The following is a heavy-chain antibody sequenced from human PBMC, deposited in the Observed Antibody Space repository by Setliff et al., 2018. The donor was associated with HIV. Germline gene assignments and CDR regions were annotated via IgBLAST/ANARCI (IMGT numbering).Heavy chain of an antibody. V-gene: IGHV3-11*03. CDR3: ARSVFRGSCPVSDY. Sequence: GGSLRLSCAASGFTFSDYYMNWIRQAPGKGLEWVSYISDNIIYTNYSDPVKGRFTISRDNAKNSLYLQMNGLRAEDTAVYYCARSVFRGSCPVSDYWGQGTLVTVSS. CDR1: GFTFSDYY. CDR2: ISDNIIYT. J-gene: IGHJ4*02. D-gene: IGHD2-15*01.